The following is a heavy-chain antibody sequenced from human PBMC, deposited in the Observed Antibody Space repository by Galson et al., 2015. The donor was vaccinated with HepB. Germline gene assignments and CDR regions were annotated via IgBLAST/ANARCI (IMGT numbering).Heavy chain of an antibody. D-gene: IGHD2-15*01. CDR3: ARDPGYCSGGSCQLDAFDI. Sequence: SLRLSCAASGFTFSSYGMHWVRQAPGKGLEWVAVIWYDGNKKYYTDSVKGRFTISRDNSKNTLYLQMNSLRAEDTAVYYCARDPGYCSGGSCQLDAFDIWGQGTMITVSS. CDR1: GFTFSSYG. J-gene: IGHJ3*02. CDR2: IWYDGNKK. V-gene: IGHV3-33*01.